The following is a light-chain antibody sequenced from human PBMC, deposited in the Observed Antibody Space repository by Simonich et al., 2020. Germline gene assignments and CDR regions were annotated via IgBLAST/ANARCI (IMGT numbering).Light chain of an antibody. Sequence: DIVMTQSPDSLAVSLGERATINCKSSQSVLYSSNNQNYLAWYQQKPGQHPKLLIYWESTRESGVPDRFSGSGSGTDFTLTISSLQAEDVAVYYCQQYYSTPRTFGQGTKVEIK. V-gene: IGKV4-1*01. J-gene: IGKJ1*01. CDR3: QQYYSTPRT. CDR1: QSVLYSSNNQNY. CDR2: WES.